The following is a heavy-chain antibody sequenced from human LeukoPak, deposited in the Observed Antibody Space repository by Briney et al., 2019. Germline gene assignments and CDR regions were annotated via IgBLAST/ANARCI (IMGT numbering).Heavy chain of an antibody. V-gene: IGHV1-2*02. J-gene: IGHJ3*02. Sequence: ASVKVSCKASGYTFTGYYIHWVRQAPGQGLEWMGWIYPYGGDTDYAQNFQGRVTMTRDTSISTAYMELSSLKSDDTAVYYCARDRNSGSSLDIWGQGTMLTVSS. CDR1: GYTFTGYY. D-gene: IGHD6-6*01. CDR2: IYPYGGDT. CDR3: ARDRNSGSSLDI.